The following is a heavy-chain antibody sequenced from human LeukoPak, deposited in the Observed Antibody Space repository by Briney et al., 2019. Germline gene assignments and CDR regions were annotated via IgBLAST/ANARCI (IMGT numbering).Heavy chain of an antibody. CDR3: TRAIYYYDSSGYFD. V-gene: IGHV4-59*01. CDR1: GGSISSYY. J-gene: IGHJ4*02. CDR2: IYYSGST. Sequence: SETLSLTCTVPGGSISSYYWCWIRQPPGKGLEWIGYIYYSGSTNYNPSLKSRVTISLDTSKNQFSLKLSSATSADAAVHYCTRAIYYYDSSGYFDWGQGTLVTVSS. D-gene: IGHD3-22*01.